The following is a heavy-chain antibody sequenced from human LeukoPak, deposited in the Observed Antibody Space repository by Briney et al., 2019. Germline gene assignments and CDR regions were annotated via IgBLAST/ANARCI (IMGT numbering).Heavy chain of an antibody. J-gene: IGHJ4*02. CDR3: ARAYSGYDYGLDY. CDR2: INPKSGDP. Sequence: ASVKVSCKTSGYRFTGYYMHWVRQAPGQGLEWMGWINPKSGDPIYVQKFQGRVTMTRDTSISTAYMELSRLRPDDTAVYYCARAYSGYDYGLDYWGQGTLVTVSS. D-gene: IGHD5-12*01. CDR1: GYRFTGYY. V-gene: IGHV1-2*02.